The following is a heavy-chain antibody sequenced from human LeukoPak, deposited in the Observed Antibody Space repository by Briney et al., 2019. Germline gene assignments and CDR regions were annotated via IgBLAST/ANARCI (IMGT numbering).Heavy chain of an antibody. CDR3: VRDGGVSGYDLLDY. Sequence: PGGSLRLSCAASGFTFSNWMSWVRQAPGKGLEWVAHINQDGSEEHYMDSVKARFIISRDNAKNSLSLQMDSLRVEDTAVYYCVRDGGVSGYDLLDYWGQGTLVTVSS. V-gene: IGHV3-7*01. CDR2: INQDGSEE. CDR1: GFTFSNW. D-gene: IGHD5-12*01. J-gene: IGHJ4*02.